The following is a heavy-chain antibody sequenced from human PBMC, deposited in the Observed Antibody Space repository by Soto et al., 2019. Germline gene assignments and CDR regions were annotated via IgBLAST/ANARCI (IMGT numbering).Heavy chain of an antibody. CDR3: TTGLLGYYYGMDV. V-gene: IGHV3-15*01. CDR2: IKSKTDGGTT. CDR1: GFTFSDAW. D-gene: IGHD3-16*01. J-gene: IGHJ6*02. Sequence: EVQLVESGGGLVKPGGSLRLSCAASGFTFSDAWMSWVRQAPGKGLEWVGRIKSKTDGGTTDYATPVKGRFTISRDDSKNTLYLQMNSLKTEDTAVYYCTTGLLGYYYGMDVWGQGTTVTVS.